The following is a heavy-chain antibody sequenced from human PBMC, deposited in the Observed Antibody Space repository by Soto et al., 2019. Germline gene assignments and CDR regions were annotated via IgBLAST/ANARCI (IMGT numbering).Heavy chain of an antibody. CDR2: IIPILGIA. CDR1: GGTFSSYT. CDR3: GRDGCSGGSCPILHYYYMDV. D-gene: IGHD2-15*01. J-gene: IGHJ6*03. V-gene: IGHV1-69*04. Sequence: SVKVSCKASGGTFSSYTISWVRQAPGQGLEWMGRIIPILGIANYAQKFQGRVTITADKSTSTAYMELSSLRSEDTAVYYCGRDGCSGGSCPILHYYYMDVWGKGTTVTVSS.